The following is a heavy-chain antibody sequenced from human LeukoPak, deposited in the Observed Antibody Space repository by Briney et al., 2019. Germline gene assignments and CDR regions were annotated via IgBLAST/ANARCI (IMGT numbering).Heavy chain of an antibody. CDR1: GGSISTSAYY. D-gene: IGHD6-13*01. CDR3: ARRKGGSWYVDY. CDR2: IYYSGNT. V-gene: IGHV4-39*01. Sequence: SETLSLTCIVSGGSISTSAYYWGWIRQPPGEGLQWIGSIYYSGNTYYNSSLKSRVTISVDTSTSQFSLKLSSVTAADTAVYYCARRKGGSWYVDYWGQGTLVTVSS. J-gene: IGHJ4*02.